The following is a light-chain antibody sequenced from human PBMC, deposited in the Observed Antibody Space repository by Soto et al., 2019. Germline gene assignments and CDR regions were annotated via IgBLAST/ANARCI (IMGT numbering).Light chain of an antibody. J-gene: IGKJ4*02. CDR2: RAS. CDR3: QYYGRSPGFT. CDR1: QSVSSFY. V-gene: IGKV3-20*01. Sequence: EIVVTQSPATLSLSPGERATLACRASQSVSSFYLAWYQQKPGQAPRLLIYRASYRASGSPGSFSGSGSGTDFTLTISRQEPEDSTVYYRQYYGRSPGFTFGGGTKVEIK.